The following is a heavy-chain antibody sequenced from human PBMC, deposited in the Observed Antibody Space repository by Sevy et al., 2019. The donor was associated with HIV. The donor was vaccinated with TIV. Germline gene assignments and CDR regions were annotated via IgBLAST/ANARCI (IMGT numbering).Heavy chain of an antibody. CDR2: IYYNGHI. Sequence: SETLSLTCTVSGGSITSLYWNWIRQPPGKGLEWIANIYYNGHINYNPSLKSRVTLSLDTPKNQFSPRLSSVTAADTAMYYCAGENAWGRGYSWGQGTLVTVSS. D-gene: IGHD1-26*01. CDR3: AGENAWGRGYS. CDR1: GGSITSLY. J-gene: IGHJ4*02. V-gene: IGHV4-59*08.